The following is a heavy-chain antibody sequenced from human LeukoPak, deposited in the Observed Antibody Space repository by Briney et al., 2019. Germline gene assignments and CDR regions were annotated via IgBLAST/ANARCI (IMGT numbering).Heavy chain of an antibody. CDR1: GDSISSTSYY. V-gene: IGHV4-39*01. Sequence: PSETLSLTCTVSGDSISSTSYYWDWIRQPPGKGLEGIGSIYNSGTPYYNPSLKSRVTISVDTSKNQFSLKVSSVTSADTAVYYCASRVYGLGSFNYWGQGTLVTVSS. CDR3: ASRVYGLGSFNY. J-gene: IGHJ4*01. D-gene: IGHD3-10*01. CDR2: IYNSGTP.